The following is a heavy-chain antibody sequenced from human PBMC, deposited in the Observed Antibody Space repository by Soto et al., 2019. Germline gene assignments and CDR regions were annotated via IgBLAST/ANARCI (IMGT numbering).Heavy chain of an antibody. CDR2: ISAHNGNT. V-gene: IGHV1-18*01. Sequence: QVHLVQSGAEVKKPGASVKVSCKGSGYAFTTYGITWVRQDPGQGLEWMGWISAHNGNTNYAQKLQGRVTVTRDTSTSTAYMELRSLRSDDTAVYYCARGRYGDYWGQGALFTVSS. J-gene: IGHJ4*02. CDR1: GYAFTTYG. D-gene: IGHD1-1*01. CDR3: ARGRYGDY.